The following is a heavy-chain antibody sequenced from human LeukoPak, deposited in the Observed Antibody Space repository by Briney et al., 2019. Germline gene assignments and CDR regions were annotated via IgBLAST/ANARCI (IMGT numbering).Heavy chain of an antibody. Sequence: TSETLSLTCTVSGGSISSYYWSWIRQPPGKGLEWIGYIYYSGSTNYNPSLKSRVTIAVDTSKNQFSLKLSSVTAADTAVYYCASPVEMATIDAFDIWGQGTMVTVSS. J-gene: IGHJ3*02. CDR2: IYYSGST. D-gene: IGHD5-24*01. V-gene: IGHV4-59*01. CDR3: ASPVEMATIDAFDI. CDR1: GGSISSYY.